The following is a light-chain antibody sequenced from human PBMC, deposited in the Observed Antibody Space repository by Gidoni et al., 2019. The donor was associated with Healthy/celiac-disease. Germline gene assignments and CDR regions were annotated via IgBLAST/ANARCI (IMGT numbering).Light chain of an antibody. CDR1: SSDVGGYNY. CDR2: EVS. Sequence: QSALTQPASVSGSPGQSIPISCTGTSSDVGGYNYVAWYQQHPGKAPKLMIYEVSNRHSGVSNRFSGSKSGNTASLTISGLQAEDEADYYCSSYTSSSTQVFGTGTKVTVL. J-gene: IGLJ1*01. V-gene: IGLV2-14*01. CDR3: SSYTSSSTQV.